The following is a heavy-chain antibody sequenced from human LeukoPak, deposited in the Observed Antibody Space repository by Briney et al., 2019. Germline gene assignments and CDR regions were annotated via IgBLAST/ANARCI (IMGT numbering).Heavy chain of an antibody. D-gene: IGHD4-17*01. J-gene: IGHJ4*02. CDR1: GGSISSYY. Sequence: SETLSLTCTDSGGSISSYYWSWIRQPPGKGLEGTGYIYYSGSTNYNPSLKSRVTISVDTSKNQFSLKLSSVTAADKAVYYCARGPYGDRDYWGQGTLVTVSS. CDR3: ARGPYGDRDY. CDR2: IYYSGST. V-gene: IGHV4-59*01.